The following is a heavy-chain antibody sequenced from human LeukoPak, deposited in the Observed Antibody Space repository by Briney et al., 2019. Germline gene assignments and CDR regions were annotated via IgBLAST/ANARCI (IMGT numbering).Heavy chain of an antibody. D-gene: IGHD3-10*01. CDR3: AKDQGWFGDEYAFDI. CDR2: ISGSGGST. V-gene: IGHV3-23*01. Sequence: GGSLRLSCAAFGFTFSSYAMSWVRQAPGKGLKWVSAISGSGGSTYYADSVKGRFTISRDNSKNTLYLQMNSLRAEDTAVYYCAKDQGWFGDEYAFDIWGQGTMVTVSS. CDR1: GFTFSSYA. J-gene: IGHJ3*02.